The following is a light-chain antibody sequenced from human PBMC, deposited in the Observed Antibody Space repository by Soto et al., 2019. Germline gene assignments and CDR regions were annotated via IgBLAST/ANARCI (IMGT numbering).Light chain of an antibody. CDR2: DAS. J-gene: IGKJ5*01. CDR3: QQFNGDPS. V-gene: IGKV1-13*02. CDR1: QGVGRA. Sequence: AIQLTQSPSSLSASVGDRVIITCRASQGVGRALAWYQQKPGKSPKLLIYDASILETGAPARFSGSGSGTDFTLTISTLQPEDFATYYCQQFNGDPSFGQGTSLDIK.